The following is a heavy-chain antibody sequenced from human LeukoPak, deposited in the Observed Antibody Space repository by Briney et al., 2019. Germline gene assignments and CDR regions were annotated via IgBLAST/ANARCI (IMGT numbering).Heavy chain of an antibody. CDR3: AKSIVGAAGDYHWCFDL. CDR1: GFTFSDYA. V-gene: IGHV3-23*01. D-gene: IGHD1-26*01. CDR2: IGSSGDTA. J-gene: IGHJ2*01. Sequence: GGSLRLSCAASGFTFSDYAMSWVRQAPGRGLEWVSSIGSSGDTASYADSVKGRFTISRDKSMNTPYLQMNSLRAEDTAVYYCAKSIVGAAGDYHWCFDLWGRGTLVTVSS.